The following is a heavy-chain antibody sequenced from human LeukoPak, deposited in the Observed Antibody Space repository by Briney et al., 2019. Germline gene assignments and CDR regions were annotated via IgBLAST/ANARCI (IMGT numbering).Heavy chain of an antibody. CDR1: GFTFSSYG. Sequence: GGTLRLSCAASGFTFSSYGMSWVRQAPGKGLEWVSAISGSGGSTYYADSVKGRFTISRDNSKNTLYLQMNSLRAEDTAVYYCAKDAGDGSGWAGQIHQTNDAFDIWGQGTMVTVSS. J-gene: IGHJ3*02. CDR3: AKDAGDGSGWAGQIHQTNDAFDI. D-gene: IGHD6-19*01. CDR2: ISGSGGST. V-gene: IGHV3-23*01.